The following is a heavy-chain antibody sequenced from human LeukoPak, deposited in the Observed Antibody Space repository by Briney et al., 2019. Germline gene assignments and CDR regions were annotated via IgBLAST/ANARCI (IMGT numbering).Heavy chain of an antibody. CDR2: IYPGDSDT. Sequence: KNGESLKISCKGSGYSFTSYWIGWVRQMPGKGLEWMGIIYPGDSDTRYSPSFQGQVTISADKSISTAYLQWSSLKASDTAMYYCARGGYYYDSSGYYYYLDYWGQGTLVTVSS. CDR3: ARGGYYYDSSGYYYYLDY. V-gene: IGHV5-51*01. J-gene: IGHJ4*02. D-gene: IGHD3-22*01. CDR1: GYSFTSYW.